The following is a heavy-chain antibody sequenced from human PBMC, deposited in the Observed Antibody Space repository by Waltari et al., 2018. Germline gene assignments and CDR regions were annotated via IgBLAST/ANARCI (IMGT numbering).Heavy chain of an antibody. CDR3: AKDRGELHY. CDR1: GSTFTSYA. CDR2: ISGSGGST. V-gene: IGHV3-23*01. D-gene: IGHD3-16*01. Sequence: EVQLLESGGGLVQPGGSLRLSCAASGSTFTSYATSWVRQAQGKGLEWVSAISGSGGSTYYADSVKGRFTISRDNSKNTLYLQMNSLRAEDTAVYYCAKDRGELHYWGQGTLVTVSS. J-gene: IGHJ4*02.